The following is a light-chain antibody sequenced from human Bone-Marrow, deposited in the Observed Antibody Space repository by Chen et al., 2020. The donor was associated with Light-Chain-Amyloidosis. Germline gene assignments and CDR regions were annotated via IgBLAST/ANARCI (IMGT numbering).Light chain of an antibody. J-gene: IGKJ4*01. Sequence: EIVLTQSPGTLSLSPGEEANLSCSASQTISSNYLTWYQQKFGQASRLLIYGSSSRATGIPDRVTGSGYGTDFTLTINRLEPEDFAMYYCQQYGTSPLTFGGGTKVEIK. CDR3: QQYGTSPLT. CDR1: QTISSNY. V-gene: IGKV3-20*01. CDR2: GSS.